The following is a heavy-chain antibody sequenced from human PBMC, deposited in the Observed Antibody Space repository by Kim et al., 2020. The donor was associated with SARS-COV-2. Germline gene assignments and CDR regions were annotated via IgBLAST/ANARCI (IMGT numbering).Heavy chain of an antibody. V-gene: IGHV4-34*01. CDR2: INHSGST. J-gene: IGHJ4*02. Sequence: SETLSLTCAVYGGSFSGYYWSWIRQPPGKGLEWIGEINHSGSTNYNPSLKSRVTISVDTSKNQFSLKLSSVTAADTAVYYCARGAYSSSWYSFSQEEYYFDYWGQGTLVTVSS. CDR3: ARGAYSSSWYSFSQEEYYFDY. CDR1: GGSFSGYY. D-gene: IGHD6-13*01.